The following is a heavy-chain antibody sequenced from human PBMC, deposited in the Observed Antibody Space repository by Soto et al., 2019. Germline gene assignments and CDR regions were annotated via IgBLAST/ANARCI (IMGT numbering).Heavy chain of an antibody. J-gene: IGHJ6*02. D-gene: IGHD3-22*01. CDR2: IYPGDSDT. CDR3: ARRRKYYDCSGYSLPSFPDV. Sequence: GESLKISCKGSGYSFTSYWIGWVRQMPGKGLEWMGIIYPGDSDTRYSPSFQGQVTISADKSISTAYLQWSSLKASDTAMYYCARRRKYYDCSGYSLPSFPDVWGQGTTVTVSS. V-gene: IGHV5-51*01. CDR1: GYSFTSYW.